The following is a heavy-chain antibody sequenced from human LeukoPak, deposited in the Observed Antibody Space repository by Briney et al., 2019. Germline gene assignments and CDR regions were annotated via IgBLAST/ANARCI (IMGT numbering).Heavy chain of an antibody. CDR3: ARGGPKRRDGYNPEFDY. D-gene: IGHD5-24*01. CDR2: MNPNSGNT. Sequence: ASVKVSYKASGYTFTSYDINWVRQATGQGLEWMEWMNPNSGNTGYAQKFQGRVTITRNISISTAYMELSSLRSEDTAVYYCARGGPKRRDGYNPEFDYWGQGTLVTVSS. CDR1: GYTFTSYD. V-gene: IGHV1-8*03. J-gene: IGHJ4*02.